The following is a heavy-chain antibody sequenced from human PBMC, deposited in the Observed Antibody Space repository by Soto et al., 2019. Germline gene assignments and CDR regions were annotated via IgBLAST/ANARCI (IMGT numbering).Heavy chain of an antibody. D-gene: IGHD3-10*01. V-gene: IGHV4-39*01. J-gene: IGHJ5*02. CDR3: ARHELWFGESLGWFDP. CDR2: IYYSGST. Sequence: QLQLQESGPGLVKPSETLSLTCTVSGGSISSSSYYWGWIRQPPGKGLEWIGSIYYSGSTYYNPSLKSRVTISVDTSKNQFSLRLSSVTAADTAVYYCARHELWFGESLGWFDPWGQGTLVTVSS. CDR1: GGSISSSSYY.